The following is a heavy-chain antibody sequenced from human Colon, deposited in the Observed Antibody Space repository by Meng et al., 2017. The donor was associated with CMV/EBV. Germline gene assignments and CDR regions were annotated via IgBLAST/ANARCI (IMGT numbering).Heavy chain of an antibody. V-gene: IGHV3-30-3*01. Sequence: GESLKISYAASGFTFSSYAMHWVRQAPGKGLEWVAVISYDGSNKYYADSVKGRFTISRDNSKNTLYLQMNSLRAEDTAVYYCARASLPSWKHKDYYYYYGMDVWGQGTTVTVSS. CDR3: ARASLPSWKHKDYYYYYGMDV. J-gene: IGHJ6*02. CDR2: ISYDGSNK. CDR1: GFTFSSYA. D-gene: IGHD5-18*01.